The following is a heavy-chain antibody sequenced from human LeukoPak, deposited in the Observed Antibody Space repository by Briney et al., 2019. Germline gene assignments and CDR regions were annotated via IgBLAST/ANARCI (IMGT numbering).Heavy chain of an antibody. D-gene: IGHD1-26*01. J-gene: IGHJ4*02. CDR1: GFTFSSYA. CDR2: ISGSGGST. Sequence: PGGSLRLSCAASGFTFSSYAMSWVRQAPGKGLEWVSAISGSGGSTYYADSVKGRFTISRDNSKNTLYLQMNSLRAEDTAVYYCAKDVPRLSYYEVLFDYWGQGTLVTVSS. CDR3: AKDVPRLSYYEVLFDY. V-gene: IGHV3-23*01.